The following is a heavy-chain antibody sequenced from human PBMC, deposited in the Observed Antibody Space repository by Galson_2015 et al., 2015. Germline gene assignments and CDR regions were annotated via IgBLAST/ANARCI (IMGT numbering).Heavy chain of an antibody. D-gene: IGHD4-23*01. CDR3: ASDWASVGNFWRAFHI. Sequence: SLRLSCAASGLTVSSNYMSWVRQAPGKGLECVSVIYSGINTYYADSVKGRFTISRDTSKNMLYLQMKSMRAEDTAVYYCASDWASVGNFWRAFHIWGQGTMVTVSS. CDR1: GLTVSSNY. CDR2: IYSGINT. V-gene: IGHV3-53*01. J-gene: IGHJ3*02.